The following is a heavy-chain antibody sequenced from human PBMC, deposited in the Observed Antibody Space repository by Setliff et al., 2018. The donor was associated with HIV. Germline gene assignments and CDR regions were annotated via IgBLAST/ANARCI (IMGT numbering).Heavy chain of an antibody. V-gene: IGHV5-51*01. D-gene: IGHD6-6*01. CDR3: ATSPGTYSDSSASYFDY. CDR2: IYLSDSDT. CDR1: GYSFTSYW. Sequence: PGESLKISCKGSGYSFTSYWIGWVRQMPWRGLEWMGIIYLSDSDTRYSRSFQGQVTISVDQSITTAYLQWSSLKASDTAMYYCATSPGTYSDSSASYFDYWGQGTLVTAPQ. J-gene: IGHJ4*02.